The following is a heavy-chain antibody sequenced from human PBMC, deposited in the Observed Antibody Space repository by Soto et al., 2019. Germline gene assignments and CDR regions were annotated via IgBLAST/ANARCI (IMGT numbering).Heavy chain of an antibody. J-gene: IGHJ4*02. CDR2: HSGST. V-gene: IGHV4-59*01. CDR3: ARNHDYYYASYFDY. D-gene: IGHD3-10*01. CDR1: GGSISSYY. Sequence: QIQLQESGPGLVKPSETLSLTCTVSGGSISSYYWSWIRKPPGKGLEWIGHSGSTNYNPSLKSRGSLSVDTTKHQFSLKLSSVTAADTAVYYCARNHDYYYASYFDYWGQGTLVTVSS.